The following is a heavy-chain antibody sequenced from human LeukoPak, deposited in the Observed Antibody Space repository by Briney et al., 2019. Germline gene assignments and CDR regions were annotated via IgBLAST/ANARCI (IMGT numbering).Heavy chain of an antibody. D-gene: IGHD3-10*01. V-gene: IGHV4-38-2*02. CDR3: ARVGYYYGSGSNHWFDP. CDR2: IYHSGST. J-gene: IGHJ5*02. Sequence: TETLSLTCTVSGYSIRSGYYWCWIRQPPGRGLEWIGSIYHSGSTYYDPSLKSRVTISVGTSKNQFSLKLSSVTAADTAVYYCARVGYYYGSGSNHWFDPWGQGTLVTVSS. CDR1: GYSIRSGYY.